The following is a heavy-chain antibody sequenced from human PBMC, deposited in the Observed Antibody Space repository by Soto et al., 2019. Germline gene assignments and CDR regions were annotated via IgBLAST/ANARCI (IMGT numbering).Heavy chain of an antibody. CDR3: ARGLSYYDSSGYSDAFDI. V-gene: IGHV1-69*01. D-gene: IGHD3-22*01. CDR2: IIPVFGIE. Sequence: HVQLVQSGAEVKKPGSSVKVSCKASGGTFSSDGVSWVRQAPGQGLEWMGRIIPVFGIEHYAQKSQGRVTVTADDSTRAAYMELSGLTSEDTAVYYCARGLSYYDSSGYSDAFDIWGQGTLVTVSS. J-gene: IGHJ3*02. CDR1: GGTFSSDG.